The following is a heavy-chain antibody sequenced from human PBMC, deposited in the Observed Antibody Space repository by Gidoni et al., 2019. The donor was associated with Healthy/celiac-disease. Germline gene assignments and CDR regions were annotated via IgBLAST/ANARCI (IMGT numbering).Heavy chain of an antibody. V-gene: IGHV3-20*04. CDR1: VFTFDDYG. CDR2: INWNGGST. J-gene: IGHJ4*02. Sequence: EVQLLESGGGVVRPGGSLILSCAASVFTFDDYGMSWVRQAPGKGLEWVSGINWNGGSTGYEDSVKGRFTISRENDKDSLYLQMNSLRAEDTALYYCAAGIAAAALFDYWGQGTLVTVSS. D-gene: IGHD6-13*01. CDR3: AAGIAAAALFDY.